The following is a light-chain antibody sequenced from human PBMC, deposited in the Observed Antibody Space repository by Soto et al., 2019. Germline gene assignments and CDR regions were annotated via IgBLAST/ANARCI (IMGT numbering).Light chain of an antibody. Sequence: EIVLTQSPVTLSLSPGERATLSCRASQSVSSSYLAWYQQKPGQAPKLLIYGASSRATGIPDRFSGSGSGTDFTLTIIRLEPEDFAVYYCQQYDSSTRWTFAQGTTVEIK. V-gene: IGKV3-20*01. J-gene: IGKJ1*01. CDR3: QQYDSSTRWT. CDR2: GAS. CDR1: QSVSSSY.